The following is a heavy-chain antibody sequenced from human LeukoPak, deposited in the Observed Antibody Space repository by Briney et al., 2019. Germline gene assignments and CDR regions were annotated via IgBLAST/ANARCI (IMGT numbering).Heavy chain of an antibody. CDR2: IFYGGST. Sequence: SETLSLTCTVSGGSISSSGYSWGWIRQPPGKGLEWIGNIFYGGSTYYNPSLKTRFTISMDTSKNQFSLKLSSVTAADTAVYYCARLPHLAIWGQGTVVTVSS. J-gene: IGHJ3*02. CDR1: GGSISSSGYS. V-gene: IGHV4-39*01. CDR3: ARLPHLAI.